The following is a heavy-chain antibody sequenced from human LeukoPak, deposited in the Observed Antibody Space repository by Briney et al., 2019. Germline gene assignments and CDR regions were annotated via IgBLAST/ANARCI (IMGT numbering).Heavy chain of an antibody. CDR3: ARLLRPGGRTGDAFDV. J-gene: IGHJ3*01. CDR2: FYDSRDT. Sequence: SETLSLTCTVSGGSISGHHWTWIRQPPGTGLEWIGYFYDSRDTNYNPSLKGRVSISIDMSNNQFSLTIYSMTAADTAMYYCARLLRPGGRTGDAFDVWGQGTMVTVSS. V-gene: IGHV4-59*08. D-gene: IGHD1-26*01. CDR1: GGSISGHH.